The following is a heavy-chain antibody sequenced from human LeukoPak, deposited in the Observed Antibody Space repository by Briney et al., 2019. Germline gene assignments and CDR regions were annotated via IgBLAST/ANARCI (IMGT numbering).Heavy chain of an antibody. CDR2: ISGSGGST. CDR1: GFTFSSYA. V-gene: IGHV3-23*01. J-gene: IGHJ4*02. Sequence: PGGSLRLSCAASGFTFSSYAMSWVRQAPGKGLEWVSAISGSGGSTYYADSVKGRFTISRDNSKNTLYLQMNSLRAEDTAVYYCARSLDYYDSSGYPPLDYWGQGTLVTVSS. D-gene: IGHD3-22*01. CDR3: ARSLDYYDSSGYPPLDY.